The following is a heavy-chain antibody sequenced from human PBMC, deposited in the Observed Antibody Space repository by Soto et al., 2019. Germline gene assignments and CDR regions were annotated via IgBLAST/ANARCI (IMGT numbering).Heavy chain of an antibody. CDR1: GFTFSNFA. D-gene: IGHD6-19*01. CDR2: ISGSGGRV. J-gene: IGHJ4*02. CDR3: TKDSQWLPRGNFDY. Sequence: EVRLLESGGGLRQPGGSLRLSCEGSGFTFSNFAMNWVRQAPGKGLEWVSSISGSGGRVHYVDSVKGRFTISRDDSKKTVFLQMSSLRSEDTAIYYCTKDSQWLPRGNFDYWGQGALVTVSS. V-gene: IGHV3-23*01.